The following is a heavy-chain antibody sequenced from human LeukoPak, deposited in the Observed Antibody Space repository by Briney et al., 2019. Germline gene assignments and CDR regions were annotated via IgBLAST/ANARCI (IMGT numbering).Heavy chain of an antibody. J-gene: IGHJ4*02. CDR1: GFTFSDYY. D-gene: IGHD5-18*01. CDR3: APNTGGYSLSLDY. CDR2: ISSSGSTI. V-gene: IGHV3-11*01. Sequence: GGSLRLSCAASGFTFSDYYMSWIRQAPGKGLEWVSYISSSGSTIYYADSVKGRFAISRDNAKNSLYLQMNSLRAEDTAVYYCAPNTGGYSLSLDYWGQGTLVTVSS.